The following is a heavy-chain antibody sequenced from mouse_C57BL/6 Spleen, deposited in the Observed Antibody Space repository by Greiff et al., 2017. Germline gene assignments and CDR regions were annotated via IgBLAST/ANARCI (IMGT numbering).Heavy chain of an antibody. Sequence: QLQQPGPELVKPGASVKISCKASGNTFPVYYINWVKQRPGQGLGWIGWIFPGSGSTYYNEKLKGKAPRTVDKSSSTAYMLLSSLTSEDSAVYFCTRGTYFDYWGQGTTLTVSS. D-gene: IGHD3-3*01. CDR1: GNTFPVYY. CDR2: IFPGSGST. V-gene: IGHV1-75*01. J-gene: IGHJ2*01. CDR3: TRGTYFDY.